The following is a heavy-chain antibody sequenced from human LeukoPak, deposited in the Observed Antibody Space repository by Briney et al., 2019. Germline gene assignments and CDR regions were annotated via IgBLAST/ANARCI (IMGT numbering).Heavy chain of an antibody. CDR2: IKQGGSEV. CDR1: GFTFSRFW. CDR3: ARDRESESDSEGDY. D-gene: IGHD4-11*01. V-gene: IGHV3-7*01. Sequence: PGGSLRLSCSASGFTFSRFWMSWVRQAPGKGLEYVALIKQGGSEVYHMDSVLARFTIPRDDATKSLYLQMNSLRVEDTALYYCARDRESESDSEGDYWGQGTLVTVSS. J-gene: IGHJ4*02.